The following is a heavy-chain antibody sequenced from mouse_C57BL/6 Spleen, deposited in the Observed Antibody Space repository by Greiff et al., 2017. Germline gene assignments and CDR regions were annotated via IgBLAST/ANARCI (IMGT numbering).Heavy chain of an antibody. J-gene: IGHJ2*01. V-gene: IGHV1-69*01. D-gene: IGHD1-1*01. CDR3: ARTTVGFDY. CDR2: IDPSDSYT. Sequence: QVQLQQPGAELVMPGASVKLSCKASGYTFTSYWMHWVKQRPGQGLEWIGEIDPSDSYTNYNQKFKGKSTLTVDKSSSTAYMQLSSLTSEDSAVYYCARTTVGFDYWGQGTTLTVSS. CDR1: GYTFTSYW.